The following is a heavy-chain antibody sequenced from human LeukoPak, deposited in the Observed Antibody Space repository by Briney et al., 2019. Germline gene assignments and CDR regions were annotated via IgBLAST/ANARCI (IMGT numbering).Heavy chain of an antibody. V-gene: IGHV1-18*01. Sequence: GASVKVSCKASGYTFNTYGIIWVRQAPGQGLEWMGWISAYNGDTTYAQKLQGRVTLTTDASTSTAYMELRSLRSDDTAVYYCARESTGGSLDYWGQGTLATVSS. CDR1: GYTFNTYG. J-gene: IGHJ4*02. CDR3: ARESTGGSLDY. CDR2: ISAYNGDT. D-gene: IGHD2-8*02.